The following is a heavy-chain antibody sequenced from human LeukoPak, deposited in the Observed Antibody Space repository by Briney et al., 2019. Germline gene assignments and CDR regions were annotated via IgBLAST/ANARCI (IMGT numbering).Heavy chain of an antibody. Sequence: GGSLRLSCAASGFTFSSYAMSWVRQAPGKGLEWVSAISGSGGSTYYADSVKGRFTISRDNSKNTLYLQMDSLRAGDTAVYYCAKGGYCSSTSCYLYDAFDIWGQGTMVTVSS. V-gene: IGHV3-23*01. CDR1: GFTFSSYA. CDR2: ISGSGGST. D-gene: IGHD2-2*01. CDR3: AKGGYCSSTSCYLYDAFDI. J-gene: IGHJ3*02.